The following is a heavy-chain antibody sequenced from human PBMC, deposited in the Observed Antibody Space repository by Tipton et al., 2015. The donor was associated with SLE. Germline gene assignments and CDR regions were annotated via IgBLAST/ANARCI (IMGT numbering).Heavy chain of an antibody. CDR3: ARHSGWSFDV. CDR1: GGSISSSNNY. CDR2: IHHIGGT. D-gene: IGHD2-15*01. J-gene: IGHJ3*01. Sequence: TLSLTCTVSGGSISSSNNYWDWIRQPPGKGLEWIGEIHHIGGTKYSPSLNSRVTISIDTSKNEFSLKLISVTAADTAVYYCARHSGWSFDVWGQGTMVTVSS. V-gene: IGHV4-39*01.